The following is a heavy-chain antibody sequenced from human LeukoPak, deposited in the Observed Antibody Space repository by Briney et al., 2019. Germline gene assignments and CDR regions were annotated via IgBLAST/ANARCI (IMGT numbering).Heavy chain of an antibody. CDR2: INHRGST. J-gene: IGHJ4*02. V-gene: IGHV4-34*01. D-gene: IGHD3-10*01. CDR3: ARRPLITMVRGAKRTHGGYFDF. Sequence: PSETLSLTCAVYGGSFRGNFLSWVRQPPGKGLEWIGGINHRGSTDYTPSLKSRVAISVDTSKNQFSLRLSSVTAADTAVYYCARRPLITMVRGAKRTHGGYFDFWGQGTLVPVSS. CDR1: GGSFRGNF.